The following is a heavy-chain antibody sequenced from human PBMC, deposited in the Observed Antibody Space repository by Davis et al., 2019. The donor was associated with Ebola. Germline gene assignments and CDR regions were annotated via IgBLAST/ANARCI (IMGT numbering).Heavy chain of an antibody. J-gene: IGHJ4*02. V-gene: IGHV1-3*01. CDR1: GYTFTSYA. CDR3: ARGGWRHYYFDY. Sequence: AASVKVSCKASGYTFTSYAMHWVRQAPGQRLEWMGWINAGNGNTKYSQKFQDRVTITRDTSASTAYMELSSLRSEDTAVYYCARGGWRHYYFDYWGQGTLVTVSS. D-gene: IGHD6-19*01. CDR2: INAGNGNT.